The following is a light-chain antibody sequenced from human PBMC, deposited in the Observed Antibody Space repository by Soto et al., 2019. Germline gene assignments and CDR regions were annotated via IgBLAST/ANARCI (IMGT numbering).Light chain of an antibody. CDR2: DVN. J-gene: IGLJ3*02. CDR1: RSNVGGSNY. V-gene: IGLV2-11*01. Sequence: QSALTQPRSVSGSPGQSVTISCTGTRSNVGGSNYVSWNQQHPGKAPKVMIYDVNKRPSGVPDRFSGSKSGNTATLTISGLQAEDEADYYCCSYAGSYTWVFGGGTKLTVL. CDR3: CSYAGSYTWV.